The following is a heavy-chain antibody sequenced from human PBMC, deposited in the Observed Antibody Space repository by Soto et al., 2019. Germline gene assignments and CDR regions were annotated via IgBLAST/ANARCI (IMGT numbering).Heavy chain of an antibody. J-gene: IGHJ4*02. D-gene: IGHD3-22*01. CDR1: GFTFSSYA. CDR3: ANGKNYYDSSGYSDY. V-gene: IGHV3-23*01. Sequence: GGSLRLSCAASGFTFSSYAMSWVRQAPGKGLEWVSAISGSGGSTYYADSVKDRFTISRDNSKNTLYLQMNSLRAEDTAVYYCANGKNYYDSSGYSDYWGQGTLVTVSS. CDR2: ISGSGGST.